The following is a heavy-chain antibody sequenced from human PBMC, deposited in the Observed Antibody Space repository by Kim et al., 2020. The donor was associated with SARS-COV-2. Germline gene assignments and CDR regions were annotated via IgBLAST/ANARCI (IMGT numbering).Heavy chain of an antibody. CDR3: ARDLGLPPYYYSYGMDV. CDR2: VFYSGST. CDR1: GGSISVGDYY. Sequence: SETLSLTCTVSGGSISVGDYYWTWIRQRPGEGLEWIGYVFYSGSTYYSPSLRSRVTISVDTSKNEFSLRLTSVTAADTAIYFCARDLGLPPYYYSYGMDVWGQGTTAIVSS. J-gene: IGHJ6*02. V-gene: IGHV4-31*03.